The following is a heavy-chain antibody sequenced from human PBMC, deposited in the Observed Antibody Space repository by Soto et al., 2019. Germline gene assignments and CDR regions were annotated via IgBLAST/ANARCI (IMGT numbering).Heavy chain of an antibody. Sequence: QVQLVQSGAEVKKPGASVKVSCKASGYTFTAYYMHWLRQAPGQGLESMGWINPDSGGTKYAQKFQGRVTMTNDTSISTAYMELSRLGSDDTAVYYCARGDFDSSANYYAGWFDPWGQGTLVTVSS. CDR2: INPDSGGT. CDR1: GYTFTAYY. V-gene: IGHV1-2*02. CDR3: ARGDFDSSANYYAGWFDP. D-gene: IGHD3-22*01. J-gene: IGHJ5*02.